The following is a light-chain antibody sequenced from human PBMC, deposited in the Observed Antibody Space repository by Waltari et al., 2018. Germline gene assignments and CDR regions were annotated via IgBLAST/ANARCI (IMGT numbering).Light chain of an antibody. CDR1: SSAVGGYDY. CDR2: DVS. Sequence: QSALTQPRSISGSPGQSVTVSCTGTSSAVGGYDYVSWFQQHPGKAPKLMIYDVSQRPSGVPDRFSGSKSGNTASLTISGLQAEDESDYYCCSYAGSYTWLFGGGTKVTVL. V-gene: IGLV2-11*01. CDR3: CSYAGSYTWL. J-gene: IGLJ3*02.